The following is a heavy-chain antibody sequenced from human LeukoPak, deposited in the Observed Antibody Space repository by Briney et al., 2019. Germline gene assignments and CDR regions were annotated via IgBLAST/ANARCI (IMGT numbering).Heavy chain of an antibody. CDR2: ISAYNGNT. J-gene: IGHJ6*02. D-gene: IGHD2-21*02. CDR1: GYTFTSYG. Sequence: ASVKVSCKASGYTFTSYGISWVRQAPGQGLEWMGWISAYNGNTNYAQKLQGRVTMTTDTSTSTAYMELRSLRSDDTAVYYCVRDGAYCGGDCYPNYYYYYGMDVWGQGTTVTVSS. CDR3: VRDGAYCGGDCYPNYYYYYGMDV. V-gene: IGHV1-18*01.